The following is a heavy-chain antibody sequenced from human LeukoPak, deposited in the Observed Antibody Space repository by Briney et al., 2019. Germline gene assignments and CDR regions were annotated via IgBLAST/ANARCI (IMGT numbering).Heavy chain of an antibody. CDR3: ARFSLYDNSGYYSWLFDF. J-gene: IGHJ4*02. D-gene: IGHD3-22*01. Sequence: GGSLRLSCAASGFTSSTSWMSWVRQAPGKGLEWVANIQQDGSAKYYVDSVKGRLTISRDNAKNSLYLQMNSLRAEDTAVYYCARFSLYDNSGYYSWLFDFWGQGTLVTVSS. V-gene: IGHV3-7*01. CDR1: GFTSSTSW. CDR2: IQQDGSAK.